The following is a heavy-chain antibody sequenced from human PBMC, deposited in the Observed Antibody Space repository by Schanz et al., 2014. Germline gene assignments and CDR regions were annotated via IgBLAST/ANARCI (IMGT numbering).Heavy chain of an antibody. CDR2: VSRDGSET. CDR3: ARGASRDYFAMDV. CDR1: GFTFNTSW. J-gene: IGHJ6*02. Sequence: EGKLVTSGGDLVQPGGSLRLSCAASGFTFNTSWFHWVRQPPGKGLLWVSRVSRDGSETTYVDSVRGRFTISRDTAKNTVFLQMNNLRAEDTAVYYCARGASRDYFAMDVWGQGTTVTVSS. V-gene: IGHV3-74*01.